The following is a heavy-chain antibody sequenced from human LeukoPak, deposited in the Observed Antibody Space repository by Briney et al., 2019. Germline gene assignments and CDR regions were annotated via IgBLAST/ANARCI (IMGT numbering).Heavy chain of an antibody. CDR3: AKDWYSSGWGVYYFDY. V-gene: IGHV3-30*18. CDR1: GFTFRNYG. J-gene: IGHJ4*02. Sequence: GRPLRLSCAASGFTFRNYGMHWVRQAPGKGLEWGAVISYDASNTYYADSVKGRFTISRDNSKTTLYLRMESLRAEDAAVYYWAKDWYSSGWGVYYFDYWGQGALVTVSS. D-gene: IGHD6-19*01. CDR2: ISYDASNT.